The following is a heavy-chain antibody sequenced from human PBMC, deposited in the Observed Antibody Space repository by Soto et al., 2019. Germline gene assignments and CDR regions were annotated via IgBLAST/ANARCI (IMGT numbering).Heavy chain of an antibody. CDR2: IYYSGST. CDR1: GGSISSGGYY. CDR3: ARASIVGATKGIWDY. Sequence: QVQLQESGPGLVKPSQTLSLTCTVSGGSISSGGYYWSWIRQHTGKGLEWIGYIYYSGSTYYNPSPKSRVTISVATSKNQFSLKLSAVTAADTAVYYCARASIVGATKGIWDYWGQGTLVTVSS. V-gene: IGHV4-31*03. D-gene: IGHD1-26*01. J-gene: IGHJ4*02.